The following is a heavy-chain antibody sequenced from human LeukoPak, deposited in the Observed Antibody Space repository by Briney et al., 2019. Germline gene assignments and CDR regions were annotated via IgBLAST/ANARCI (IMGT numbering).Heavy chain of an antibody. CDR3: ARDRGIAAAGAAYNWFDP. CDR1: GFTFSSYS. D-gene: IGHD6-13*01. CDR2: ISSSSSYI. Sequence: PGGSLRLSCAASGFTFSSYSMNWVRQAPGKGLEWVSSISSSSSYICYADSVKGRFTISRDNAKNSLYLQMNSLRAEDTAVYYCARDRGIAAAGAAYNWFDPWGQGTLVTVSS. J-gene: IGHJ5*02. V-gene: IGHV3-21*01.